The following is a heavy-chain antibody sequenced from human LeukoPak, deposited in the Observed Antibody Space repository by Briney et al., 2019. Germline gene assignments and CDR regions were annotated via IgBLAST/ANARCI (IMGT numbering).Heavy chain of an antibody. CDR1: GFTFDDYA. J-gene: IGHJ4*02. D-gene: IGHD3-22*01. V-gene: IGHV3-9*01. CDR3: AKDTSGYYDSSGYIDY. Sequence: GGSLRLSCAPSGFTFDDYAMHWVRQAPGKGLEGGSGICWNSGSIGYADSVTRRFTISRDNAKNSLYLQMNSLRAEDTALYYCAKDTSGYYDSSGYIDYWGQGTLVTVSS. CDR2: ICWNSGSI.